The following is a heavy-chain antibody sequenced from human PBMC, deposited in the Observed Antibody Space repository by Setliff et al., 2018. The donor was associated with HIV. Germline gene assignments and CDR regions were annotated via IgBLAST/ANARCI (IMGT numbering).Heavy chain of an antibody. CDR1: GGSFSNSYYF. D-gene: IGHD2-2*01. J-gene: IGHJ5*02. CDR3: ARGSNRYCSSTSCYGFNWFDP. V-gene: IGHV4-39*01. Sequence: SETLSLTCNVSGGSFSNSYYFWGWIRQPPGKGLEWIGSISYSGSTYYNPSLKSRVTMSVDTSKNQFSLKLSSVTAADTAVYYRARGSNRYCSSTSCYGFNWFDPWGQGTLVTVSS. CDR2: ISYSGST.